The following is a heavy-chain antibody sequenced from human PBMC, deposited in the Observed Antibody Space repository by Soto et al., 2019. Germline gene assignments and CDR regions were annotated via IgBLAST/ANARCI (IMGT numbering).Heavy chain of an antibody. CDR1: GYSFTVYY. D-gene: IGHD6-13*01. J-gene: IGHJ4*02. CDR3: ARDNEYSSSWLFD. CDR2: INPNSGGT. V-gene: IGHV1-2*02. Sequence: XSVKGSCKASGYSFTVYYIHWVRQAPGQGLEWMGWINPNSGGTNYAQKFQGRVTMTRDTSISTAYMELSRLRSDDTAVYYCARDNEYSSSWLFDWGQGTLVTV.